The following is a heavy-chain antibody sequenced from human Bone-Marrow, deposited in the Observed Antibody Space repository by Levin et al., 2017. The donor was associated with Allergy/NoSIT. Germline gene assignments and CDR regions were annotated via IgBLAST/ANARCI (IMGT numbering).Heavy chain of an antibody. CDR2: IRSKAYGGTT. V-gene: IGHV3-49*03. D-gene: IGHD3-22*01. CDR1: GFTFGDYA. CDR3: TRLASIRITMIVVVPLYFDY. J-gene: IGHJ4*02. Sequence: GGSLRLSCTASGFTFGDYAMSWFRQAPGKGLEWVGFIRSKAYGGTTEYAASVKGRFTISRDDSKSIAYLQMNSLKTEDTAVYYCTRLASIRITMIVVVPLYFDYWGQGTLVTVSS.